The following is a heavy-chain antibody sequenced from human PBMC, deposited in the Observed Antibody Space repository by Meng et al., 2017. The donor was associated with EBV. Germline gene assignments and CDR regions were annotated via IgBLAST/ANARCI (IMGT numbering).Heavy chain of an antibody. CDR3: ASESGRGYTPDY. D-gene: IGHD3-10*01. V-gene: IGHV1-69*01. J-gene: IGHJ4*02. Sequence: QGQLLQSAAEVKKPGSSVKVSCKTSGGPFRYYAISWVRHAPGQGLEWLGGFLPRLGAPNYAQKFHGRVKITADESTSTHYMDLSSLRSEDTAIYYCASESGRGYTPDYWGQGTLVTVSS. CDR2: FLPRLGAP. CDR1: GGPFRYYA.